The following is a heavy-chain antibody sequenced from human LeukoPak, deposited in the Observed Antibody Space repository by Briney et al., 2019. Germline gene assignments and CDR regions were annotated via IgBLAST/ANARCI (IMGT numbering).Heavy chain of an antibody. CDR2: ISGSGGST. V-gene: IGHV3-23*01. D-gene: IGHD6-19*01. CDR3: ANSGGSGWYGLGYFDY. Sequence: GGSLRLSCAASGFTFSSYAMSWVRQAPGKGLEWVSAISGSGGSTYYADSVKGRFTISRDNSKNTLYLQMNSLRAEDTAVYYCANSGGSGWYGLGYFDYWGQGTLVTVSS. CDR1: GFTFSSYA. J-gene: IGHJ4*02.